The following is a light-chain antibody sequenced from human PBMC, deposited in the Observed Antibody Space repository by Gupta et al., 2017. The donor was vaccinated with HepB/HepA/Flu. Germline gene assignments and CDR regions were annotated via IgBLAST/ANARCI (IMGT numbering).Light chain of an antibody. Sequence: DIVMTQSPLSLPVTPGEPASISCRSSQSLLHSNGYNYLDWYLQKPGQSPQLLIYLGSNRASGVPDRFSGSGSGTDFTLKISRVEAEDGGVYYCMQSLQKHSFGGGTKVEIK. CDR3: MQSLQKHS. CDR2: LGS. V-gene: IGKV2-28*01. CDR1: QSLLHSNGYNY. J-gene: IGKJ4*01.